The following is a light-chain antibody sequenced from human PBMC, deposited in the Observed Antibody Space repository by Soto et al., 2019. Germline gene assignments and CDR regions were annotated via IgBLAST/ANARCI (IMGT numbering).Light chain of an antibody. Sequence: QSVLTQPASVSGSPGQSITISCTGTSSDVGGYNYVSWYQQHPGKAPKLMIYAVSNRPSGVSNRFSGSKPGNTATLTISGLQAEDEADYYCCSYTVSGTYVFGTGTKVTAL. J-gene: IGLJ1*01. V-gene: IGLV2-14*01. CDR3: CSYTVSGTYV. CDR2: AVS. CDR1: SSDVGGYNY.